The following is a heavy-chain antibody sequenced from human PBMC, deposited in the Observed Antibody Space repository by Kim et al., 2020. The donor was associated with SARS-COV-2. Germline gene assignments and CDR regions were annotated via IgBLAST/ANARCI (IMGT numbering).Heavy chain of an antibody. CDR3: AKDIPSVIIRGSGWYGS. J-gene: IGHJ4*02. CDR2: ISGSGGST. CDR1: GFTFSSYA. D-gene: IGHD6-19*01. V-gene: IGHV3-23*01. Sequence: GGSLRLSCAASGFTFSSYAMSWVRQAPGKGLEWVSAISGSGGSTYYADSVKGRFTISRDNSKNTLYLQMNSLRAEDTAVYYCAKDIPSVIIRGSGWYGSWGQGTLVTVSS.